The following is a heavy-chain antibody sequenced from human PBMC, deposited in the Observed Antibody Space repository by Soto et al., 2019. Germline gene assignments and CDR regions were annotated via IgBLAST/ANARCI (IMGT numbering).Heavy chain of an antibody. CDR3: ASGSSGWRGSDY. V-gene: IGHV1-69*02. CDR2: IIPILGIA. J-gene: IGHJ4*02. CDR1: GGTFSSYT. D-gene: IGHD1-26*01. Sequence: QVQLVQSGAEVKKPGYSVKVSCKASGGTFSSYTISWVRKAPGPGLEWMGRIIPILGIANYAQKFQGSVTITAEKSASRSCMELTSMSSEDPAVYYCASGSSGWRGSDYWCQRTLVTVSS.